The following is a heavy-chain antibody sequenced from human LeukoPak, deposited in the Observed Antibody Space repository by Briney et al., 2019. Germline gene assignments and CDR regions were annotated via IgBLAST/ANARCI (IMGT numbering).Heavy chain of an antibody. CDR1: GGSFSGYY. D-gene: IGHD4-17*01. J-gene: IGHJ5*02. V-gene: IGHV4-34*01. CDR3: ARVDPKAYGDYSGDWFDP. CDR2: INHSGSA. Sequence: SETLSLTCAVYGGSFSGYYWSWIRQPPGKGLEWIGEINHSGSANYNPSLQGRVAVSVDTSKNHFSLRLRSVTAADTAVYYCARVDPKAYGDYSGDWFDPWGQGTLVTVSS.